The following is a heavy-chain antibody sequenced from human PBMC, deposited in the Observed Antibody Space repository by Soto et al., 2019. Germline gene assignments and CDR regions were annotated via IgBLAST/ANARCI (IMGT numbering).Heavy chain of an antibody. CDR1: GFTFSSYS. J-gene: IGHJ4*02. V-gene: IGHV3-48*01. CDR3: ARGGYSGYDSPGVAAAGTRTHFDY. Sequence: GGSLRLSCAASGFTFSSYSMNWVRQAPGKGLEWVSYISSSSSTIYYADSVKGRFTISRDNAKNSLYLQMNSLRAEDTAVYYCARGGYSGYDSPGVAAAGTRTHFDYWGQGTLVTVSS. D-gene: IGHD5-12*01. CDR2: ISSSSSTI.